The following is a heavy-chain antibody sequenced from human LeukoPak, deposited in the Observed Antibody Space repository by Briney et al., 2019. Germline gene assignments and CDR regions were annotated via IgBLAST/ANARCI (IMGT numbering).Heavy chain of an antibody. J-gene: IGHJ4*02. CDR3: ARGRYFDWLLPYFDY. V-gene: IGHV4-59*01. D-gene: IGHD3-9*01. CDR2: IYYSGST. CDR1: GGSISSYY. Sequence: SETLSLTCTVSGGSISSYYWSWIRQPPGKGLEWIGYIYYSGSTNYNPSLESRVTISVDTSKNQFSLKLSSVTAADTAVYYCARGRYFDWLLPYFDYWGQGTLVTVSS.